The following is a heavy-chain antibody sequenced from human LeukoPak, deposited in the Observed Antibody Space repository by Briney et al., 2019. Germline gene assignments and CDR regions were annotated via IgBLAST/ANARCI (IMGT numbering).Heavy chain of an antibody. J-gene: IGHJ4*02. CDR1: GFPFSSYW. CDR2: IKQDGSKK. D-gene: IGHD5-24*01. V-gene: IGHV3-7*04. Sequence: GGSLRLSCVASGFPFSSYWMTWVRQAPGKGLEWVANIKQDGSKKSYVDSVKGRFTISRDNAKNSLYLQINSLRAEDTAIYYCTRVGYIDEGIDYWGQGTLVTVSS. CDR3: TRVGYIDEGIDY.